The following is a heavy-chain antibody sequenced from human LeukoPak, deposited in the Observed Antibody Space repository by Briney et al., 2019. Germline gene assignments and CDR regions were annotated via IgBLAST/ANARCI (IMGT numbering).Heavy chain of an antibody. V-gene: IGHV4-59*08. Sequence: PSEALSLTCTVSGGSISSYYWSWIRQPPGKGLEWIGYIYYSGSTNYNPSLKSRVTISVDTSKNQFSLKLSSLTAADTAVYYCATIPYYYDSSGPDDAFDIWGQGTMVTVSS. J-gene: IGHJ3*02. CDR1: GGSISSYY. D-gene: IGHD3-22*01. CDR3: ATIPYYYDSSGPDDAFDI. CDR2: IYYSGST.